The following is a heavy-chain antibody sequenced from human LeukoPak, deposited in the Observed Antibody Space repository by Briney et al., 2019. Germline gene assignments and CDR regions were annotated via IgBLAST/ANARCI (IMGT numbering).Heavy chain of an antibody. J-gene: IGHJ4*02. Sequence: PGGSLRLSCAASGFTFSSYAMHWVRQAPGKGLEWVAVISYDGSNKYYADSVKGRFTISRDNSKNTVYLQMNSLRAEDTAVYYCAKGGYSDYVWGSNRYFDYWGQGTLVTVSS. D-gene: IGHD3-16*02. CDR2: ISYDGSNK. V-gene: IGHV3-30-3*01. CDR3: AKGGYSDYVWGSNRYFDY. CDR1: GFTFSSYA.